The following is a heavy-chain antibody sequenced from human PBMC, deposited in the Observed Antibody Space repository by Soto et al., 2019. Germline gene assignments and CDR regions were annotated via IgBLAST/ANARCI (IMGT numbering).Heavy chain of an antibody. J-gene: IGHJ4*02. CDR1: GLTLSHHA. CDR2: ISEYGDRT. CDR3: APGSSGTGGEER. Sequence: GSLRLSCIFSGLTLSHHAMSWVRQAPGKGLEWISVISEYGDRTFYADSVKGRFTISRDNSKNTLSLHMNSLRVEDTAIYYCAPGSSGTGGEERCGQGTLVTASS. V-gene: IGHV3-23*01. D-gene: IGHD3-10*01.